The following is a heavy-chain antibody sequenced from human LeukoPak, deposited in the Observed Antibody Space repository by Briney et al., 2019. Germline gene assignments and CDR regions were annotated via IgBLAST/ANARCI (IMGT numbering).Heavy chain of an antibody. CDR1: GGSFSGYY. Sequence: SETLSLTCAVYGGSFSGYYWSWIRQPPGKGLEWIGEINHSGSTNYNPSPKSRVTISVDTSKNQFSLKLSSVTAADTAVYYCAGARRVYYFDYWGQGTLVTVSS. D-gene: IGHD2-8*01. CDR2: INHSGST. V-gene: IGHV4-34*01. CDR3: AGARRVYYFDY. J-gene: IGHJ4*02.